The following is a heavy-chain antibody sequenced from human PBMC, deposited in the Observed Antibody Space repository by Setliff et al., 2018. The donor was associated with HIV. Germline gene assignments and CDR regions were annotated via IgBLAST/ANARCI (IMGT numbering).Heavy chain of an antibody. CDR3: ARSTPSIGYISEH. D-gene: IGHD5-12*01. J-gene: IGHJ1*01. CDR2: IDYTGSA. V-gene: IGHV4-59*11. CDR1: GGSINDQY. Sequence: SETLSLTCTVPGGSINDQYFSWIRQPPRKGLEWIGSIDYTGSAKHNPSLSSRVSMSVDTSKSQFSLKLTSVTAADTAVYYCARSTPSIGYISEHWGQGALVTVSS.